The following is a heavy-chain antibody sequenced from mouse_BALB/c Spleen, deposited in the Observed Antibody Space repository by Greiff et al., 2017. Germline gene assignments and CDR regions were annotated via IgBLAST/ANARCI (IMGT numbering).Heavy chain of an antibody. D-gene: IGHD1-2*01. CDR3: ARRGHYYDYFDY. J-gene: IGHJ2*01. CDR1: GYTFTDYA. CDR2: ISTYYGDA. V-gene: IGHV1S137*01. Sequence: QVQLQQSGAELVRPGVSVKISCKGSGYTFTDYAMHWVKQSHAKSLEWIGVISTYYGDASYNQKFKGKATMTVDKSSSTAYMELARLTSEDSAIYYCARRGHYYDYFDYWGQGTTLTVSS.